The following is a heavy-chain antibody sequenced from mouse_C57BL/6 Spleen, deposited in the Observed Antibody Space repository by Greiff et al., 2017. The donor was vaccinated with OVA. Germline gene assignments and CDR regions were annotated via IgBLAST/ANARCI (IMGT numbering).Heavy chain of an antibody. J-gene: IGHJ3*01. CDR3: AREGDYYGSSYEWFAY. CDR2: ISYDGSN. V-gene: IGHV3-6*01. D-gene: IGHD1-1*01. CDR1: GYSITSGYY. Sequence: EVKLMESGPGLVKPSQSLSLTCSVTGYSITSGYYWNWIRQFPGNKLEWMGYISYDGSNNYNPSLKNRISITRDTSKNQFFLKLNSVTTEDTATYYCAREGDYYGSSYEWFAYWGQGTLVTVSA.